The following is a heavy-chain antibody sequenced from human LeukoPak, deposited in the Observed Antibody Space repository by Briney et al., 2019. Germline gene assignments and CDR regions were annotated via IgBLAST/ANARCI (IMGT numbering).Heavy chain of an antibody. V-gene: IGHV3-30*18. CDR1: GFTFSSYG. D-gene: IGHD6-13*01. CDR2: ISYDGSNK. Sequence: GGSLRLSCAASGFTFSSYGMHWVRQAPGKGLEWVAVISYDGSNKYYADSVKGRFTISRDNSKYTLYLQMNSLRAEDTAVYYCAKDLSSWFGSYYYYGMDVWGQGTTVTVSS. CDR3: AKDLSSWFGSYYYYGMDV. J-gene: IGHJ6*02.